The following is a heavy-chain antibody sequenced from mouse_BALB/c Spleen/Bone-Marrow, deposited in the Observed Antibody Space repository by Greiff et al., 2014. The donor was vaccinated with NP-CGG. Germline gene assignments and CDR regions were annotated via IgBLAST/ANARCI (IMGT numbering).Heavy chain of an antibody. V-gene: IGHV1-9*01. Sequence: VQLQQSGAELTKPGASVKISCKATGYTFSSYWIEWVKQRPGHGLEWIGEILPGGGGTNYNEKFKGKATFTADTSSNTAYMQPSSLTAEHSAFYYCARGYAMDYWGQGTSVPVSS. CDR3: ARGYAMDY. CDR1: GYTFSSYW. CDR2: ILPGGGGT. J-gene: IGHJ4*01.